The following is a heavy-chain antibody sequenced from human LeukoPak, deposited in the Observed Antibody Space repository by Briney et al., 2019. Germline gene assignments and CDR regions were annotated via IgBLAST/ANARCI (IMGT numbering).Heavy chain of an antibody. J-gene: IGHJ4*02. CDR1: GGSVSSGSYY. V-gene: IGHV4-61*01. Sequence: SETLSLTCTVSGGSVSSGSYYWSWIRQPPGKGLEWIGYIYYSGSTNYNPSLKSRVTISVDTSKNQFSLKLSSVTAADTAVYYCARGLGDGYIGYWGQGTLVTVSS. D-gene: IGHD6-13*01. CDR3: ARGLGDGYIGY. CDR2: IYYSGST.